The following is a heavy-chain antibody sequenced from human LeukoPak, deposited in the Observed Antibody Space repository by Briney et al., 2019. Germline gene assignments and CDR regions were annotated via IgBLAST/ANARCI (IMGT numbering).Heavy chain of an antibody. Sequence: PGGSLRLSCVASGFTLSSYWMHWVRQTPGKGLVWVSRINSDGSSTSYAASVKGRFTVSRDNAKNTLYLQMNSLRAEDTAVYYCARLLECTSTSCYEGWFDPWGQGTLVTVSS. CDR3: ARLLECTSTSCYEGWFDP. V-gene: IGHV3-74*01. J-gene: IGHJ5*02. CDR2: INSDGSST. CDR1: GFTLSSYW. D-gene: IGHD2-2*01.